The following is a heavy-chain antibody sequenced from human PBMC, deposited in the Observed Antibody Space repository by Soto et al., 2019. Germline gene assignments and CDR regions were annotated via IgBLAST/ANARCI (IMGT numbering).Heavy chain of an antibody. D-gene: IGHD2-2*01. CDR3: ARQRGYCSSTSCYEGSSFDY. CDR1: GYSFTGYW. Sequence: PGESLKISCKGSGYSFTGYWIGWVRQMPGKGLEWMGIIYPGDSDTRYSPSFQGQVTISADKSISTAYLQWSSLKASDTAMYYCARQRGYCSSTSCYEGSSFDYWGQGTLVTSPQ. J-gene: IGHJ4*02. V-gene: IGHV5-51*01. CDR2: IYPGDSDT.